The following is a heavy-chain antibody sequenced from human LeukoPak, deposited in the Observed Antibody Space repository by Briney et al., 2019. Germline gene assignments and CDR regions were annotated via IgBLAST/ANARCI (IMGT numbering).Heavy chain of an antibody. J-gene: IGHJ4*02. Sequence: PGGSLRLSCAASGFTFSSYSMHWVRQAPGKGLEWVTFIRYDGSIKYYADSVKGRFTISRDNSKNTLYLQMNSLRTEDTAVYYCARIGGSGYTYGTFDYWGQGTLVTVSS. D-gene: IGHD5-18*01. CDR1: GFTFSSYS. V-gene: IGHV3-30*02. CDR3: ARIGGSGYTYGTFDY. CDR2: IRYDGSIK.